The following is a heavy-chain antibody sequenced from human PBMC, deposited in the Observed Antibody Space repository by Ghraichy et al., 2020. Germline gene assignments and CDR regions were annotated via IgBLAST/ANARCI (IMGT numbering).Heavy chain of an antibody. J-gene: IGHJ3*01. CDR2: ISPTSAI. D-gene: IGHD3-10*01. CDR3: ARDVLLWFGEAEHAFDF. CDR1: GFTFSSYG. Sequence: LSLTCAAAGFTFSSYGMNWVRQAPGKWLEWLSYISPTSAIEYADSVKGRFTISRDNAKNSLYLQMNSLRDEDTAVYYCARDVLLWFGEAEHAFDFWGQVTMVTRSS. V-gene: IGHV3-48*02.